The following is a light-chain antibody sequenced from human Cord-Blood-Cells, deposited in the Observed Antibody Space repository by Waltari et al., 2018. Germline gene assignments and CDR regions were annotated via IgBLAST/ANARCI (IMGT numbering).Light chain of an antibody. CDR2: GAS. CDR1: QSVSSSY. CDR3: QQYGSSPHT. V-gene: IGKV3-20*01. Sequence: EIVLTQRQGTLSLSPGERATLYCRASQSVSSSYLACYQQKPGQATRLLIYGASSRATGIPDRFSGSGSGTDFTLTISRLEPEDVAVYYCQQYGSSPHTFGGGTKVEIK. J-gene: IGKJ4*01.